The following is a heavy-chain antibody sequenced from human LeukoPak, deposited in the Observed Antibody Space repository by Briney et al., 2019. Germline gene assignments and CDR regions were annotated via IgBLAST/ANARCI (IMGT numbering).Heavy chain of an antibody. J-gene: IGHJ4*02. CDR3: AKDSYGADGYFDY. Sequence: GGSLRLSCAASGFTFSSYAMSWVRQAPGKGLEWVSAISGSGGSTYYADSVKGRLTISRDNSKNTLYLQMNSLRAEDTAVYYCAKDSYGADGYFDYWGQGTLVTVSS. D-gene: IGHD4-17*01. CDR1: GFTFSSYA. CDR2: ISGSGGST. V-gene: IGHV3-23*01.